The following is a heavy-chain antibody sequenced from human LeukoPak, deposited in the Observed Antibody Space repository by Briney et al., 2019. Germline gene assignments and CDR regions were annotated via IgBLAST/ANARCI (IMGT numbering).Heavy chain of an antibody. CDR2: MNPNSGNT. V-gene: IGHV1-8*01. J-gene: IGHJ5*02. CDR1: GYTFTSYD. CDR3: ARTRLRFRPAWFDP. Sequence: ASVKVSCKASGYTFTSYDINWVRQATGQGLEWMGWMNPNSGNTGYAQKFQGRVTMTRHTSISTAYMELSSLRSEDTAVYYCARTRLRFRPAWFDPWGQGTLVTVSS. D-gene: IGHD3-3*01.